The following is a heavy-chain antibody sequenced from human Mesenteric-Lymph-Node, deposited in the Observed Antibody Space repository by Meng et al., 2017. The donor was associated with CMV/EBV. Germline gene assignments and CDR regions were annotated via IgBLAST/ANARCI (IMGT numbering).Heavy chain of an antibody. CDR1: GGSISSSSYY. CDR2: IYYSGST. J-gene: IGHJ4*02. V-gene: IGHV4-39*01. D-gene: IGHD2-21*01. Sequence: GSLRLSCTVSGGSISSSSYYWGWIRQPPGKGLEWIGSIYYSGSTYYNPSLKSRVTISVDTSKNQFSLKLSSVTAADTAVYYCARRYCGGDCYYNYFDYWGQGTLVTVSS. CDR3: ARRYCGGDCYYNYFDY.